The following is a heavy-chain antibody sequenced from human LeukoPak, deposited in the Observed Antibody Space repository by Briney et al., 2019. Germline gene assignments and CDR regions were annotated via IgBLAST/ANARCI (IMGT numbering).Heavy chain of an antibody. CDR1: GGSFSGYY. CDR2: IYSSGST. J-gene: IGHJ4*02. D-gene: IGHD2-21*02. Sequence: SSETLSLTCAVYGGSFSGYYWSWIRQPPGKGLEWIGSIYSSGSTNYNPSLKSRVTISVDTSKNQFSLKLSSVTAADTAVYYCARGPYCGGDCYLGTLIDFDYWGQGTLVTVSS. CDR3: ARGPYCGGDCYLGTLIDFDY. V-gene: IGHV4-34*01.